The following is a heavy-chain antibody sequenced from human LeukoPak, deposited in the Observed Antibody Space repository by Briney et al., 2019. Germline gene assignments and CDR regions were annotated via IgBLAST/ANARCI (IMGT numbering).Heavy chain of an antibody. CDR2: IRYDVSNK. D-gene: IGHD3-10*02. CDR3: AKEELRRITMWGYMDV. J-gene: IGHJ6*03. Sequence: GGSLRLSCAASGFTFSSYDIHWVRQAPGKGLEWVAFIRYDVSNKYYADSVKGRFTISRDNSKNTLFLQMKSLRAGDTAVYYCAKEELRRITMWGYMDVWGKGTTVTISS. V-gene: IGHV3-30*02. CDR1: GFTFSSYD.